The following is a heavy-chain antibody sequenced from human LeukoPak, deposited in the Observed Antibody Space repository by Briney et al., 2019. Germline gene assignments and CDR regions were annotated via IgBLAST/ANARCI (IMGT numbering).Heavy chain of an antibody. CDR3: ASSMVRGVIAH. D-gene: IGHD3-10*01. CDR2: INPSGGST. CDR1: GYTFTSYY. V-gene: IGHV1-46*01. Sequence: ASVKVSCKASGYTFTSYYMHWVRQAPGQGLEWMGIINPSGGSTSYAQKFQGRVTVTRDMSTSTVYMELSSLRSEDTAVYSCASSMVRGVIAHWGQGTLVTVSS. J-gene: IGHJ4*02.